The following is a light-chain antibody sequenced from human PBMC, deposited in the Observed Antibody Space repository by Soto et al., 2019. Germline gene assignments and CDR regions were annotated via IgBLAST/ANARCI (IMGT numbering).Light chain of an antibody. CDR3: QQYGDMWT. J-gene: IGKJ1*01. CDR1: QTVRSGY. V-gene: IGKV3-20*01. CDR2: GAS. Sequence: EIVLTQSPGTVSLSPGERATLSCRASQTVRSGYLAWYQQKPGQAPRLLIQGASRRATGIPDRFSGSGSGTDFTLTINSLEPEDFAVYYCQQYGDMWTFGQGTKVEIK.